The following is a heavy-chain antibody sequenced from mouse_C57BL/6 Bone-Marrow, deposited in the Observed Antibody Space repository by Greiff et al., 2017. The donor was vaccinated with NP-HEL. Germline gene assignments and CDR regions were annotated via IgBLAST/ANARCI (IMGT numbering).Heavy chain of an antibody. Sequence: VQGVESGAELARPGASVKLSCKASGYTFTSYGISWVKQRTGQGLEWIGEIYPRSGNTYYNEKFKGKATLTADKSSSTAYMELRSLTSEDSAVYFCARSLGRGVYWGQGTTLTVSS. CDR3: ARSLGRGVY. V-gene: IGHV1-81*01. CDR1: GYTFTSYG. D-gene: IGHD4-1*01. CDR2: IYPRSGNT. J-gene: IGHJ2*01.